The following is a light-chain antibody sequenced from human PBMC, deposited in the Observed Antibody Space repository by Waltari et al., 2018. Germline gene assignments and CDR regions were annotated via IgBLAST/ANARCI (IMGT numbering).Light chain of an antibody. CDR3: QQRGSWPRT. J-gene: IGKJ1*01. CDR2: DAS. V-gene: IGKV3-11*01. CDR1: QIVSTY. Sequence: EIVLTQSPATLSLSPGERATLSCRASQIVSTYVAWYQQKPGQAPRLLVYDASNRASGIPARFSGSGSGTDFTLTISSREPEDFAVYYCQQRGSWPRTFGQGTKVEIK.